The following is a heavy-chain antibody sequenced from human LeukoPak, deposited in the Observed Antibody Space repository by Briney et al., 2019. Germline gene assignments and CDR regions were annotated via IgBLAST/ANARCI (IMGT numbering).Heavy chain of an antibody. CDR1: GFTFSGYW. CDR2: IKQDGSEK. Sequence: PGGSLRLSCAASGFTFSGYWMSWVRQAPGKGLEWVANIKQDGSEKYYVDSMKGRFTISRDNAKNSLYLQMNSLRAEDTAVYYCARGIVGATRFDYWGQGTLVTVSS. V-gene: IGHV3-7*01. D-gene: IGHD1-26*01. CDR3: ARGIVGATRFDY. J-gene: IGHJ4*02.